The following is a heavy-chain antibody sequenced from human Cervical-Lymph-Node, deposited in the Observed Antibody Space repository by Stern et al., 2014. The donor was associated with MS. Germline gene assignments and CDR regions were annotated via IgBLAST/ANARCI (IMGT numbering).Heavy chain of an antibody. D-gene: IGHD1-20*01. J-gene: IGHJ3*02. V-gene: IGHV1-2*02. CDR2: INAKSGIT. CDR1: GYTFSDHY. CDR3: ARELNWNDIFTNVFDI. Sequence: VQLVQSGAEVKKPGASVKVSCKASGYTFSDHYMHWVRQAPGQGLEWMGWINAKSGITNYAQKFQGRVTMTRDTSISTAYMELSSLRSDDTAVYYCARELNWNDIFTNVFDIWGQGTRVTVSS.